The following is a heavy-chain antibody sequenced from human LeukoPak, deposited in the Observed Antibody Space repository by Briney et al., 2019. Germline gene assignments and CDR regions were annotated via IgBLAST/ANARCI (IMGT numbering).Heavy chain of an antibody. J-gene: IGHJ4*02. CDR3: ARDSSGWFYFDY. V-gene: IGHV4-39*07. Sequence: SETLSLTCTVSGGSISSSSYYWGWIRQPPGKGLEWIGSIYYSGSTNYSPSLKSRVTISVDTSKNQFSLKLSSVTAADTAVYYCARDSSGWFYFDYWGQGTLVTVSS. CDR1: GGSISSSSYY. D-gene: IGHD6-19*01. CDR2: IYYSGST.